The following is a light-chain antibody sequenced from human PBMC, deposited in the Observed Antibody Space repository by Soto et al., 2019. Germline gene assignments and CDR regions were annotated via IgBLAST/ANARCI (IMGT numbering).Light chain of an antibody. V-gene: IGKV3-15*01. J-gene: IGKJ3*01. Sequence: EIVMTQSPATLSVSPGERATLSCRASQSVSSNLAWYHQKPGQAPRLLIYGASTRATGIPARFSGSGSVTEFTLTISSLQDDDVAVYYCEQYNNWNFSFGRGTKVDIK. CDR1: QSVSSN. CDR2: GAS. CDR3: EQYNNWNFS.